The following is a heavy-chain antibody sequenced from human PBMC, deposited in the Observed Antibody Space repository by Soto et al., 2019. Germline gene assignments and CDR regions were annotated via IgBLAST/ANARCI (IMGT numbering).Heavy chain of an antibody. V-gene: IGHV6-1*01. CDR3: TRDQDTVYDY. J-gene: IGHJ4*02. Sequence: SRTLSLTCAISGDKVSSTSAGWGWIRQSPSRGLEWLGRTYYRSKWYTDYEVSVKSRITIDADTSKNQFSLQLNSVTPEDTAVYFCTRDQDTVYDYWGQGTLVTVSS. D-gene: IGHD5-18*01. CDR2: TYYRSKWYT. CDR1: GDKVSSTSAG.